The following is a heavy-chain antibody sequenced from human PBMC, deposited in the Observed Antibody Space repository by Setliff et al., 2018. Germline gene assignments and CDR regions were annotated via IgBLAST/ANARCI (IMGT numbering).Heavy chain of an antibody. CDR1: GYTFSTYG. CDR2: ISAYNGNT. D-gene: IGHD6-19*01. V-gene: IGHV1-18*01. J-gene: IGHJ3*01. Sequence: ASVKVSCKASGYTFSTYGFSWVRQAPGQGLEWMGWISAYNGNTNYGQKYQGRVTMTTDTSTNTVYMELRSLRSDDTAVYFCVREYSGGGLMWGQGTMVTVSS. CDR3: VREYSGGGLM.